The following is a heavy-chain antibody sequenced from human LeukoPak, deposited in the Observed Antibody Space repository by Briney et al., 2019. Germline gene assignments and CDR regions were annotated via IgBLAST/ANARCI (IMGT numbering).Heavy chain of an antibody. Sequence: PSETLSLTCAVYGGSFSGYYWSWIRQPPGKGLEWIGEINHSGSTNYNPSLKSRVTISVDTSKNQFSLKLSSVTAADTAVYYCARGDHYYYDSSGYYPALYYYGMDVWGQGTTVTVSS. CDR3: ARGDHYYYDSSGYYPALYYYGMDV. CDR2: INHSGST. V-gene: IGHV4-34*01. CDR1: GGSFSGYY. D-gene: IGHD3-22*01. J-gene: IGHJ6*02.